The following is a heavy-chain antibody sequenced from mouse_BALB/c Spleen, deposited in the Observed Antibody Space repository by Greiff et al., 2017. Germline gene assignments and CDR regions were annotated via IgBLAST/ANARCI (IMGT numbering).Heavy chain of an antibody. CDR2: IGPGSGST. CDR1: GYTFTSYW. Sequence: DLVKPGASVKLSCKASGYTFTSYWINWIKQRPGQGLEWIGRIGPGSGSTYYDEMFKGKATLTVDTSSSTTYIQLSSLSSEDSAIYICSGSRTVGRDYAMDYWGQGTSVTVSS. J-gene: IGHJ4*01. D-gene: IGHD1-1*01. V-gene: IGHV1S41*01. CDR3: SGSRTVGRDYAMDY.